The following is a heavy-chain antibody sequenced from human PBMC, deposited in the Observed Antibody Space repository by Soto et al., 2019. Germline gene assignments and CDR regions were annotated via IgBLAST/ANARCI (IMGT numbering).Heavy chain of an antibody. CDR1: GYSFTSYA. CDR2: INAGNGNT. J-gene: IGHJ6*02. V-gene: IGHV1-3*01. CDR3: ARDSPPMDV. Sequence: ASVKVSCEASGYSFTSYAMYWVRQAPGQRLECMGWINAGNGNTKYSQKFQGRVTITRDTSASTAYMELSSLRSEDTAVYYCARDSPPMDVWGQGTTVTVSS.